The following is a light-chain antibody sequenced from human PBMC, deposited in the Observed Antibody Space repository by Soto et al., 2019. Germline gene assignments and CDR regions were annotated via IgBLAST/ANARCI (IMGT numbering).Light chain of an antibody. J-gene: IGLJ2*01. Sequence: QSALTQPASVSGSPGQSITISCTGTGSDVGGYDFVSWYQQHPGKAPKLIIFEVTHRPSGVSNRFSGSKSGNTASLTISGLQAGDEADYYCASYTGSTNLVVFGGGTKLTVL. CDR3: ASYTGSTNLVV. V-gene: IGLV2-14*01. CDR2: EVT. CDR1: GSDVGGYDF.